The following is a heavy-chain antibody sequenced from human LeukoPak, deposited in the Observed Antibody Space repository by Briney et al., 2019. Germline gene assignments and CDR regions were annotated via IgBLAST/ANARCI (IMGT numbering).Heavy chain of an antibody. CDR2: IYCSGST. Sequence: PSETLSLTCTVPGGSISSYYWSWIRQPPGKGLEWIGYIYCSGSTNYNPSLKSRVTISVDTSKNQFSLKLSSVTAADTAVYYCARSFRSETFDIWGQGTMVTVSS. V-gene: IGHV4-59*01. CDR1: GGSISSYY. CDR3: ARSFRSETFDI. J-gene: IGHJ3*02.